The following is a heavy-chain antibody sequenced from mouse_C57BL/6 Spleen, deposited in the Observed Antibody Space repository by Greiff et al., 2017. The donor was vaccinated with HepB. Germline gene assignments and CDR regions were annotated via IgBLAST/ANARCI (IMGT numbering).Heavy chain of an antibody. Sequence: VQLQQSGAELMKPGASVKLSCKATGYTFTGYWIEWVKQRPGHGLEWIGEILPGSGSTNYNEKFKGKATFTADTSSNTANMQLSSLTTEDSAIYYCARVGGDLLWSTWLAYWGQGTLVTVSA. CDR1: GYTFTGYW. V-gene: IGHV1-9*01. D-gene: IGHD2-1*01. CDR3: ARVGGDLLWSTWLAY. CDR2: ILPGSGST. J-gene: IGHJ3*01.